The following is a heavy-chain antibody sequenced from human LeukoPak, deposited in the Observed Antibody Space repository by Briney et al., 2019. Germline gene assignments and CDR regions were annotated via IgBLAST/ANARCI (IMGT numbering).Heavy chain of an antibody. Sequence: GGSLRLSCAASGFTFSSYEMNWVRQAPGKGLEWVSYISSSGSTIYYADSVKGRFTISRDNSKNTLSLQMNSLRAEDTAVYYCARASYYGSGNHLFDFWGQGTLVTVSS. CDR1: GFTFSSYE. D-gene: IGHD3-10*01. V-gene: IGHV3-48*03. CDR3: ARASYYGSGNHLFDF. CDR2: ISSSGSTI. J-gene: IGHJ4*02.